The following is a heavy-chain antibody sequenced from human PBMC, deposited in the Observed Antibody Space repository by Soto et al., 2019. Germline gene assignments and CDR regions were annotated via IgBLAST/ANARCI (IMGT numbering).Heavy chain of an antibody. CDR3: ARVKQPPDFYYYYGMDV. Sequence: GGSLRLSCAASGLTFSSYWMSWVRQAPGKGLEWVANIKQDGSEKYYVDSVKGRFTISRDNAKNSLYLQMNSLRAEDTAVYYCARVKQPPDFYYYYGMDVWGQGTTVTVSS. CDR2: IKQDGSEK. V-gene: IGHV3-7*01. CDR1: GLTFSSYW. D-gene: IGHD3-3*01. J-gene: IGHJ6*02.